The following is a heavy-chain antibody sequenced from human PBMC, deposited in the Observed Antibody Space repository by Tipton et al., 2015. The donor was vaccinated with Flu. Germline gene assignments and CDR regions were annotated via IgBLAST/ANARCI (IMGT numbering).Heavy chain of an antibody. V-gene: IGHV3-23*01. J-gene: IGHJ4*02. CDR1: GFTFSSYA. CDR3: TKPRWGVVAALRCSY. CDR2: ISDSGGCT. Sequence: SLRLSCTASGFTFSSYAMSWVRQAPGKGLEWVATISDSGGCTYYADSVKGRFTISRDNSKNTLSLQMNSLRAEDTAEYYCTKPRWGVVAALRCSYWGQGTLVAVSS. D-gene: IGHD2-21*02.